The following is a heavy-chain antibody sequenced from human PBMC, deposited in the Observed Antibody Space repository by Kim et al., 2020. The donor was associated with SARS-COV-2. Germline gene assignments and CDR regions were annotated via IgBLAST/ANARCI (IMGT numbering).Heavy chain of an antibody. CDR2: INTYKNDS. D-gene: IGHD3-10*01. CDR3: ATDVWFGDSAPSWFDP. CDR1: GYNFENYG. J-gene: IGHJ5*02. Sequence: ASVKVSCKASGYNFENYGITWVRKAPGQGLECMGWINTYKNDSKYVQKFQGRISMTADRSTNTVYMELRYLRPDDTAVYYCATDVWFGDSAPSWFDPWGQGTLVAV. V-gene: IGHV1-18*04.